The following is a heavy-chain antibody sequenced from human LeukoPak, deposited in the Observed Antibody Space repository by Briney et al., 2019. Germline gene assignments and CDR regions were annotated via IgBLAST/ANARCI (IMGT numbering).Heavy chain of an antibody. D-gene: IGHD6-6*01. CDR3: ARQRAYSISSPFDY. J-gene: IGHJ4*02. V-gene: IGHV4-59*08. CDR1: GGSISSLY. CDR2: IYYTGST. Sequence: PSETLSLTCSVSGGSISSLYWSWIRQPPGKGLEWIGYIYYTGSTNYNPSLKGRVTMFVDMSKNQFSLRLSCVTAADTAVYYCARQRAYSISSPFDYWGQGTLVTVSS.